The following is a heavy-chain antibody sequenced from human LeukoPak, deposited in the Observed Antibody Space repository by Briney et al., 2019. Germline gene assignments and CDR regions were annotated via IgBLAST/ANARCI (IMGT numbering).Heavy chain of an antibody. D-gene: IGHD3-10*01. J-gene: IGHJ5*02. CDR3: TTDARSVLWFGELLTHTSS. V-gene: IGHV3-23*01. Sequence: GGSLRLSCAASGSTFSSYAMSWVRQAPGKGLEWVSVISGSGGRTYYADSVKGRFTISRDNSKNSLYLQMNSLKTEDTAVYYCTTDARSVLWFGELLTHTSSWGQGTLVTVSS. CDR1: GSTFSSYA. CDR2: ISGSGGRT.